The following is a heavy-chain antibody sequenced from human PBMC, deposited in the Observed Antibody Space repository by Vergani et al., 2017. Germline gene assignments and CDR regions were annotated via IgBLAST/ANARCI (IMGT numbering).Heavy chain of an antibody. CDR3: ARDRLLDYGSGSLGYYYGMDV. CDR1: GYTFTSYY. CDR2: INPSGGST. Sequence: VQLVQSGAEVKKPGASVKVSCKASGYTFTSYYLHWVRQAPGQGLACMGIINPSGGSTSYAQKFQGRVTMTRDTSTSTVYMELSSLRSEDTAVYYCARDRLLDYGSGSLGYYYGMDVWGQGTTVTVSS. J-gene: IGHJ6*02. V-gene: IGHV1-46*01. D-gene: IGHD3-10*01.